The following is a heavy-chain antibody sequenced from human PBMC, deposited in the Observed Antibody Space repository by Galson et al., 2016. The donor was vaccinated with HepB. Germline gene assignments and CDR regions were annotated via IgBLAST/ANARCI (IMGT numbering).Heavy chain of an antibody. V-gene: IGHV1-46*01. Sequence: SVKVSCKASGYTFGSYPIHWVRQAPGQGLEWMGIITPNNGNTVYAQKFQGSVTMTSDTSTSTVYMEVSSLRSEHTAVYYCARDKERWVQYNYYSGMDVWGQGTTVTVSS. CDR1: GYTFGSYP. D-gene: IGHD5-24*01. CDR3: ARDKERWVQYNYYSGMDV. J-gene: IGHJ6*02. CDR2: ITPNNGNT.